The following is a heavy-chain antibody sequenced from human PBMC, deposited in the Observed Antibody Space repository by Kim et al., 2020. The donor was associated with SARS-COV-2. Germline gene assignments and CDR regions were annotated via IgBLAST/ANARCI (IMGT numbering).Heavy chain of an antibody. J-gene: IGHJ4*02. CDR3: ARVHLTGYYKADY. V-gene: IGHV3-11*06. D-gene: IGHD3-9*01. Sequence: ADAVKGRFTISRDNAKNSLYLQMNSLRGEDTAVYYCARVHLTGYYKADYWGQGTLVTVSS.